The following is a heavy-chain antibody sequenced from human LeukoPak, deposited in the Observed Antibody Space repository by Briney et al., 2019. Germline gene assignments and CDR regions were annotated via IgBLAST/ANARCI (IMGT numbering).Heavy chain of an antibody. CDR3: AKGFGNALDY. CDR1: GFTFDDYA. D-gene: IGHD4-23*01. J-gene: IGHJ4*02. CDR2: ISWDGGST. V-gene: IGHV3-43D*04. Sequence: GGSLSLSCAASGFTFDDYAMHWVRQAPGKGLEWVSLISWDGGSTYYADSVKGRFTISRDNSKNSLYLQMNSLRAEDTALYYCAKGFGNALDYWGQGTLVTVSS.